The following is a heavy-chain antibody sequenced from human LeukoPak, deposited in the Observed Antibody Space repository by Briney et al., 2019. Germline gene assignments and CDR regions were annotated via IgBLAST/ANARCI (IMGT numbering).Heavy chain of an antibody. CDR3: ARAMYSSSWFYFDY. J-gene: IGHJ4*02. V-gene: IGHV1-18*01. CDR1: DYTFTNYG. CDR2: ISAYNGNT. D-gene: IGHD6-13*01. Sequence: ASVKVSCKASDYTFTNYGISWVRQAPGQGLEWMGWISAYNGNTNYAQNLQGRVTMTTDTSTSTAYMELRSLRSDDTAVYYCARAMYSSSWFYFDYWGQGTLVTVSS.